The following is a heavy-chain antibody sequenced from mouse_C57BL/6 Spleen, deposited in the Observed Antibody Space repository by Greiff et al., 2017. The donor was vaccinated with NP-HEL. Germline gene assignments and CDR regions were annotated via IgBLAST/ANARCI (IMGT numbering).Heavy chain of an antibody. D-gene: IGHD3-3*01. CDR2: INPNNGGT. CDR1: GYTFTDYY. CDR3: ARWTRYAMDY. V-gene: IGHV1-26*01. Sequence: VQLQQSGPELVKPGASVKISCKASGYTFTDYYMNWVKQSHGKSLEWIGDINPNNGGTSYNQKFKGKATLTVDKSSSTAYMELRSLTSEDSAVYYCARWTRYAMDYWGQGTSVTVSS. J-gene: IGHJ4*01.